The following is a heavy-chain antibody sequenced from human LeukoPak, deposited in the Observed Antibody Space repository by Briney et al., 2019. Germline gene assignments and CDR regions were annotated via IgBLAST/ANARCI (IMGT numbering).Heavy chain of an antibody. Sequence: ASVKGSCKASGYTFTSYDINWVRQASGQGLEWMGWMNTNSGNTGYAQKLQGRVTMTRNTSISTAYMELSSLRSEDTAVYYCARGQKSALTYGSGTYAYYFDYWGQGTLVTVSS. CDR3: ARGQKSALTYGSGTYAYYFDY. J-gene: IGHJ4*02. CDR2: MNTNSGNT. V-gene: IGHV1-8*01. CDR1: GYTFTSYD. D-gene: IGHD3-10*01.